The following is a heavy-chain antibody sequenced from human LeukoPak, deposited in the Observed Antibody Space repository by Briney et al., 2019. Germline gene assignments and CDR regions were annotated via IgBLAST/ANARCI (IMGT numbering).Heavy chain of an antibody. V-gene: IGHV5-51*01. D-gene: IGHD2-2*02. Sequence: GESLKISCKGSGYSFTSYWIGWVRQMPGKGLEWMGVIFPGGSDTRYNPSFQGQVTISADKSISTPYLQLSSLKASDTAVYYCATAGDSTTSCYRDFSYWGQGTLVTVSS. J-gene: IGHJ4*02. CDR2: IFPGGSDT. CDR1: GYSFTSYW. CDR3: ATAGDSTTSCYRDFSY.